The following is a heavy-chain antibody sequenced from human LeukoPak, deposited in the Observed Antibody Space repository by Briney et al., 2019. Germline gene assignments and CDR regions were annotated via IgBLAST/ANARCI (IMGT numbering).Heavy chain of an antibody. J-gene: IGHJ4*02. V-gene: IGHV1-8*03. CDR1: GYTLTSYD. CDR2: MNPNSGNT. D-gene: IGHD3-3*01. CDR3: ARGPTYYDFWSGYTYYFDY. Sequence: ASVKVSCKASGYTLTSYDINWVRQATGQGLEWMGSMNPNSGNTGYAQKFQGRVTITRNTSISTAYMELSSLRSEDTAVYYCARGPTYYDFWSGYTYYFDYWGQGTLVTVSS.